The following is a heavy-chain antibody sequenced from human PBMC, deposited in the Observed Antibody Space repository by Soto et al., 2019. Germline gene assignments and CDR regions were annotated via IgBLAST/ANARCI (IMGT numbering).Heavy chain of an antibody. CDR3: ANLETRDGYNSDFDY. CDR2: IIPIFGTA. J-gene: IGHJ4*02. Sequence: GASVKVSCKASGGTFSSYAISWVRQAPGQGLEWMGGIIPIFGTANYAQKFQGRVTITADESTSTAYMELSSLRSEDTAVYYCANLETRDGYNSDFDYWGQGTLVTVSS. V-gene: IGHV1-69*13. CDR1: GGTFSSYA. D-gene: IGHD5-12*01.